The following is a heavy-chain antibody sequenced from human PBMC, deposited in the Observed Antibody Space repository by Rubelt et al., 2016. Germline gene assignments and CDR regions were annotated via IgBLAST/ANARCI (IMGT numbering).Heavy chain of an antibody. CDR3: ARLYGYSSGWYYFDY. CDR2: IYYSGST. V-gene: IGHV4-59*01. CDR1: GGSISSYY. Sequence: QVQLQESGPGLVKPSETLSLTCTVSGGSISSYYWSWIRQPPGKGLEWIGYIYYSGSTNYNPSLKSRVTLSVDTSKNQFSLKLSSVTAADTAVYYCARLYGYSSGWYYFDYWGQGTLVTVSS. D-gene: IGHD6-19*01. J-gene: IGHJ4*02.